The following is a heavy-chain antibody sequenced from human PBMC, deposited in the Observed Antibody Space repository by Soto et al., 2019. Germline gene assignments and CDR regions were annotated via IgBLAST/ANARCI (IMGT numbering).Heavy chain of an antibody. Sequence: GGSLRLSCEVSGFTFSMYSMSWVRQSPGKGLEWVAKIPQDGVDGHYADSVKGRFIISRDNGKNSLHLQLNNLRAEDTAVYYCARDNMIPPAHDVCDGSGVWGRGATGAVSS. CDR2: IPQDGVDG. V-gene: IGHV3-7*03. D-gene: IGHD3-22*01. CDR1: GFTFSMYS. CDR3: ARDNMIPPAHDVCDGSGV. J-gene: IGHJ6*02.